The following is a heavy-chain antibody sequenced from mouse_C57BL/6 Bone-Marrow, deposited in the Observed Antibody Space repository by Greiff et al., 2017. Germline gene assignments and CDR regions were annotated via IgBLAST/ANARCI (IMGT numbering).Heavy chain of an antibody. J-gene: IGHJ4*01. Sequence: EVQLQQSGPVLVKPGASVKMSCKASGYTFTDYYMNWVKQSHGKSLEWIGVINPYNGGTSYNQKFKGKATLTVDKSSSPAYLELNSLTSEDSAVYYCARWQYAMDYWGQGTSVTVSS. CDR1: GYTFTDYY. CDR3: ARWQYAMDY. CDR2: INPYNGGT. V-gene: IGHV1-19*01.